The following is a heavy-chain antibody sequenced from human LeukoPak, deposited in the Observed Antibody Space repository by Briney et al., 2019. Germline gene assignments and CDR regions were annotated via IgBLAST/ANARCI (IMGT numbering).Heavy chain of an antibody. V-gene: IGHV3-7*01. Sequence: GGSLRLSCEASGFIFSSYWMSWVRQAPGKGLEWVANIKHDVSEKYYVDSVKGRFTISTDNAKNSLHLQMNSVRDEDRAVYYCASRNNMDVWGQGTTVSVSS. CDR2: IKHDVSEK. J-gene: IGHJ6*01. CDR3: ASRNNMDV. D-gene: IGHD1/OR15-1a*01. CDR1: GFIFSSYW.